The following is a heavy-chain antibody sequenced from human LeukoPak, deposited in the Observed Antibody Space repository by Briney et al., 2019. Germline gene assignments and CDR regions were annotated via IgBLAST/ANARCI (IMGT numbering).Heavy chain of an antibody. V-gene: IGHV4-34*01. CDR2: INHSGST. D-gene: IGHD3-22*01. J-gene: IGHJ6*03. CDR1: GGSFSGYY. CDR3: ARDTYYYDSSGYSQTLYYYYYMDV. Sequence: PSETLSLTCAVYGGSFSGYYWSWIRQPPGKGLEWIGEINHSGSTNYNPSLKSRVTISVDTSKNQFSLQLNSVTPEDTAVYYCARDTYYYDSSGYSQTLYYYYYMDVWGKGTTVTVSS.